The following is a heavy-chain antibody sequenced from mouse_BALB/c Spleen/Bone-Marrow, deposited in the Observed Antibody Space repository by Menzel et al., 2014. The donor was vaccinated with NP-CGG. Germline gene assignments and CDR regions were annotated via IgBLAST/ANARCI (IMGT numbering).Heavy chain of an antibody. V-gene: IGHV5-2*01. CDR1: EYEFPSHD. J-gene: IGHJ3*01. Sequence: DVKLVESGGGLVQPGESLKLSCESNEYEFPSHDMSWVRKAPEKRLELVAAINSDGGSTYYPDTMERRFIISRDNSKKTLYLQMSSLRSEDTAFYYCARHGDYYCSSLFAYWGQGTLVTVSA. CDR3: ARHGDYYCSSLFAY. D-gene: IGHD1-1*01. CDR2: INSDGGST.